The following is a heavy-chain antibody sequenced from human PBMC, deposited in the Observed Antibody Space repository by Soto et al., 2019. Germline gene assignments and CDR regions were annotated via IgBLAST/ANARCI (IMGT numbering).Heavy chain of an antibody. Sequence: EVQVMESGGGLVQPGGSLRLSCAASGFTFSYYAMSWVRQAPGKGPEWVSGITGSGGNIYYADSVKGRFTISRDNSKNTLYLQMNSLRVEDTAVYYCASLEQWLPRDYWGQGTLVTVSS. J-gene: IGHJ4*02. CDR1: GFTFSYYA. V-gene: IGHV3-23*01. D-gene: IGHD6-19*01. CDR2: ITGSGGNI. CDR3: ASLEQWLPRDY.